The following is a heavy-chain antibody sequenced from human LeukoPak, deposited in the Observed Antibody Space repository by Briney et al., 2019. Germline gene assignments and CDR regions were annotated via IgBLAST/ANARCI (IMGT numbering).Heavy chain of an antibody. V-gene: IGHV4-31*03. CDR1: GGSISSGGYY. D-gene: IGHD2-2*01. J-gene: IGHJ4*02. Sequence: SETLSLTCTVSGGSISSGGYYWSWIRQHPGKGLEWIGYIYYGGSTYYNPSLKSRVTISVDTSKNQFSLKLSSVTAADTAVYYCARALSPPYTFDYWGQGTLVTVSS. CDR2: IYYGGST. CDR3: ARALSPPYTFDY.